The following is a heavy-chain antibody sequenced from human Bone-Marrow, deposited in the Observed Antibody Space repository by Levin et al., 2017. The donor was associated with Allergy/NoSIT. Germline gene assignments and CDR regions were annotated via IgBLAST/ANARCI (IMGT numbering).Heavy chain of an antibody. CDR3: AREDATGSFSLD. J-gene: IGHJ4*02. CDR2: IYYSGRT. D-gene: IGHD3-10*01. CDR1: GGSISSSSYY. Sequence: SQTLSLTCTVSGGSISSSSYYWGWIRQPPGKGLEWIGTIYYSGRTYYKPSLKSRVTISVDTSKNQFSLKLSSVTAADRAVYYCAREDATGSFSLDWGQGIPVTVSS. V-gene: IGHV4-39*07.